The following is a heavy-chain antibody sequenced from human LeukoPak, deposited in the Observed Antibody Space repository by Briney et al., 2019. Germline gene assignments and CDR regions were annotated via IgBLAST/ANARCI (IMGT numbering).Heavy chain of an antibody. CDR1: GFTFSTYP. Sequence: GGSLRLSCAASGFTFSTYPISWVRQAPGKGLEWVSAISGGGTNTYYADSVKGRFTISRDNSKNTLYLQMNSLRAEDTPGYYCVKDSVRGYSGYGNDGFEIWGQGSMVTVSS. D-gene: IGHD5-12*01. V-gene: IGHV3-23*01. J-gene: IGHJ3*02. CDR3: VKDSVRGYSGYGNDGFEI. CDR2: ISGGGTNT.